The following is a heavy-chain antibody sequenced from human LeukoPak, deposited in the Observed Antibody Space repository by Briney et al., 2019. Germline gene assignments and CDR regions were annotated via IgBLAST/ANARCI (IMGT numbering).Heavy chain of an antibody. D-gene: IGHD1/OR15-1a*01. CDR2: ISSSGSTI. J-gene: IGHJ4*02. V-gene: IGHV3-11*04. CDR3: ARGNYWDTGYYLDY. CDR1: GVTSSDYY. Sequence: GGSLRLSCAASGVTSSDYYMSWIRQAPGKGLEWVSDISSSGSTIYYADSVKGRFTISRDNAKNSLYLQMNSLRAEDTAVYYCARGNYWDTGYYLDYWGQGTLVTVSS.